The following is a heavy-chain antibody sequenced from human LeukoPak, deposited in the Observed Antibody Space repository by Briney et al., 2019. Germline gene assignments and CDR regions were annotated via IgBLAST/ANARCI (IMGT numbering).Heavy chain of an antibody. CDR2: ISYIGST. V-gene: IGHV4-59*11. CDR3: ARDLVTVTKGFDI. D-gene: IGHD4-17*01. CDR1: DDSFSSHY. J-gene: IGHJ3*02. Sequence: SETLSLTCAVSDDSFSSHYWTWIRQPPGKGLEWIGYISYIGSTNYDPSLKSRVTISIDTSKNQFSLKLTSVTAADTAVYYCARDLVTVTKGFDIWGQGTMVSVSS.